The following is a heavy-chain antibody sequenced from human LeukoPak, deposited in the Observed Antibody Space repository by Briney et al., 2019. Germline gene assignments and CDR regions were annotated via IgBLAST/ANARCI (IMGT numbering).Heavy chain of an antibody. CDR3: AKDLMRDRWFGES. Sequence: GGSLRLSCAASGFPFSYYGMHWVRQAPGKGLEWVAFIRYDGSDKFYAQSVKGRFTISRDTSRNTLFLQMNSLRLEDTVVYYCAKDLMRDRWFGESWGQGTLVTVSS. CDR1: GFPFSYYG. J-gene: IGHJ5*02. V-gene: IGHV3-30*02. D-gene: IGHD3-10*01. CDR2: IRYDGSDK.